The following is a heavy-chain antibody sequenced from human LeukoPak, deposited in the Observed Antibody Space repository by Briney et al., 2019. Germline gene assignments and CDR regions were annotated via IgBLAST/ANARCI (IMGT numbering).Heavy chain of an antibody. CDR1: GYTFTGYY. J-gene: IGHJ6*02. Sequence: ASVKVSCKASGYTFTGYYMHWARQAPGQGLEWMGWISAYNGNTNYAQKLQGRVTMTTDTSTSTAYMELRSLRSDDTAVYYCARMGDTIFGVVTYYGMDVWGQGTTVTVSS. D-gene: IGHD3-3*01. CDR2: ISAYNGNT. V-gene: IGHV1-18*04. CDR3: ARMGDTIFGVVTYYGMDV.